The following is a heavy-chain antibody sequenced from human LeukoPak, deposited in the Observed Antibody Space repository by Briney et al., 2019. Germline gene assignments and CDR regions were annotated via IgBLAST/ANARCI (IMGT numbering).Heavy chain of an antibody. V-gene: IGHV3-53*01. Sequence: SGGSLRLSCAAPGFTVSSNYMSWVRQAPGKGLEWVSVIYSGGSTYYADSVKGRFTISRDNSKNTLYLQMNSLRAEDTAVYYCAIYGDYPFMATKYFQHWGQGTLVTVSS. CDR3: AIYGDYPFMATKYFQH. D-gene: IGHD4-17*01. CDR2: IYSGGST. J-gene: IGHJ1*01. CDR1: GFTVSSNY.